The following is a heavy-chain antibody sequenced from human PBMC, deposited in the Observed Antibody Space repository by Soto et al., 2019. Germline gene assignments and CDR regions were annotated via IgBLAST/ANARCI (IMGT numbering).Heavy chain of an antibody. CDR2: ISSSGSTI. CDR1: GFTFSDYY. D-gene: IGHD3-10*01. J-gene: IGHJ5*02. V-gene: IGHV3-11*01. CDR3: ARGVEDYYGSGSYPWFDP. Sequence: PGGSLRLSCAASGFTFSDYYMSWIRQAPGKGLEWVSYISSSGSTIYYADSVKGRFTISRDNAKNSLYLQMNSLRAEDTAVYYCARGVEDYYGSGSYPWFDPWGQGTLVTVSS.